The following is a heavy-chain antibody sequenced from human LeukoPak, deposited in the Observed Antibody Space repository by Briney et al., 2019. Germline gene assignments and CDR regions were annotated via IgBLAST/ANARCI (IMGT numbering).Heavy chain of an antibody. Sequence: GGSLRLSCTASGFTFGDHAMSWVRQAPGQGLEWVGFIRTKGYGETTNYAASVKGRFTISRDDSRSIAYLQMNSLKTEDTAVYYCTRDKTRFLEYDIWGQGTMVTVSS. CDR3: TRDKTRFLEYDI. D-gene: IGHD3-3*01. J-gene: IGHJ3*02. CDR1: GFTFGDHA. CDR2: IRTKGYGETT. V-gene: IGHV3-49*04.